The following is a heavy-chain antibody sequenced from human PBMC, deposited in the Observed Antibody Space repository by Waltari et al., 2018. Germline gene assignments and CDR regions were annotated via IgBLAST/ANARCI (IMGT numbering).Heavy chain of an antibody. CDR1: GYSISSGYY. V-gene: IGHV4-38-2*01. CDR3: ARHQVGGRDFEY. CDR2: IYQSGST. D-gene: IGHD1-26*01. Sequence: QVQLHESGPGLVKSSETLSLTCAVSGYSISSGYYWGWIRQPPGKGLEWIGTIYQSGSTYYNPSLKSRITTSLDTSKNQFSLKLNSVTAADTAVYYCARHQVGGRDFEYWGQGTLVTVSS. J-gene: IGHJ4*02.